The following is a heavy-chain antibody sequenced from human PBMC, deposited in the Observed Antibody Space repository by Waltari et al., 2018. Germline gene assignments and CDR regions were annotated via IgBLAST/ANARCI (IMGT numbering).Heavy chain of an antibody. CDR3: AREEVTYDFWSGYYFDY. Sequence: QVQLVQSGAEVKKPGSSVKVSCKASGGTFSSYAISWVRQALGQGLEWMGRIIPILGIANYAQKFQGRVTITADKSTSTAYMELSSLRSEDTAVYYCAREEVTYDFWSGYYFDYWGQGTLVTVSS. CDR2: IIPILGIA. D-gene: IGHD3-3*01. CDR1: GGTFSSYA. J-gene: IGHJ4*02. V-gene: IGHV1-69*09.